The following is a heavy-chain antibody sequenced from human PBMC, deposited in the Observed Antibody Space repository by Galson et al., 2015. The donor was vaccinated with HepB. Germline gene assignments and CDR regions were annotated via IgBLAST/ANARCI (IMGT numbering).Heavy chain of an antibody. Sequence: SLRLSCAASGFTFSSYGMHWVRQAPGKGREWGAVISYDGSNKYYAESVKGRFTISRDNSKNMLYLQMNSLRAEDTAGYYGAKENAFGELLYARSYFDFWGQGTLVTVSS. CDR1: GFTFSSYG. D-gene: IGHD3-10*01. J-gene: IGHJ4*02. CDR2: ISYDGSNK. V-gene: IGHV3-30*18. CDR3: AKENAFGELLYARSYFDF.